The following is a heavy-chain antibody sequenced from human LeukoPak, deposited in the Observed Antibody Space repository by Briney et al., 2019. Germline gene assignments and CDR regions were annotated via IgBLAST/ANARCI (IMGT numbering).Heavy chain of an antibody. CDR1: GYTFTGYY. CDR3: ASRYCSGGSCSYFDY. Sequence: ASVKDSCKASGYTFTGYYMHWVRQAPGQGLEWMGWINPNSGGTNYAQKFQGRVTMTRDTSISTAYMELSRLRSDDTAVYYCASRYCSGGSCSYFDYWGQGTLVTVSS. D-gene: IGHD2-15*01. V-gene: IGHV1-2*02. J-gene: IGHJ4*02. CDR2: INPNSGGT.